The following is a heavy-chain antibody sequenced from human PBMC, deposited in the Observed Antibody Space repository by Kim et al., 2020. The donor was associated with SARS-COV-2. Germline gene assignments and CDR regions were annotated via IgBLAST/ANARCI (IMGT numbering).Heavy chain of an antibody. Sequence: GGSLRLSCEASGFIFNSYAMHWVRQAPGKGLEWVALIWYDGTNTYYADSMKGRVTISRDNSKNTLYLQINILRVEDTAVYFCARARIYYYYDSLAFWGQG. V-gene: IGHV3-33*01. J-gene: IGHJ1*01. CDR1: GFIFNSYA. D-gene: IGHD3-9*01. CDR3: ARARIYYYYDSLAF. CDR2: IWYDGTNT.